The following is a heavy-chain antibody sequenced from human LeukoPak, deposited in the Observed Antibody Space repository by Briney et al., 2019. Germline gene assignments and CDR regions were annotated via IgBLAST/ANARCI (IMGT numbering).Heavy chain of an antibody. Sequence: PGGSLRLSCAASGFTFSSYAMHWVRQAPGKGLEWVAVISYDGSNKYYADSVKGRFTISRDNSKNTLYLQMNSLRAEDTAVYYCAKGVVQLPPSYYFDYWGQGTLVTVSS. D-gene: IGHD2-2*01. J-gene: IGHJ4*02. CDR2: ISYDGSNK. CDR3: AKGVVQLPPSYYFDY. V-gene: IGHV3-30*04. CDR1: GFTFSSYA.